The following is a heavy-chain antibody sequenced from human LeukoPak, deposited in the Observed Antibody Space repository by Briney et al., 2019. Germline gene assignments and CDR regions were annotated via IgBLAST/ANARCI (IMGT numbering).Heavy chain of an antibody. CDR3: ASGGDSGGSPSADS. D-gene: IGHD3-22*01. CDR2: IKQDGSQK. V-gene: IGHV3-7*01. Sequence: PGGSLRLSCAASGFTFISYWMSGVRQAPGTGLEWVANIKQDGSQKYYVDSVKGRFTISRDNAKNSLYLQMNGLRAEDTAVYYCASGGDSGGSPSADSWGQGTLVTVSS. CDR1: GFTFISYW. J-gene: IGHJ4*02.